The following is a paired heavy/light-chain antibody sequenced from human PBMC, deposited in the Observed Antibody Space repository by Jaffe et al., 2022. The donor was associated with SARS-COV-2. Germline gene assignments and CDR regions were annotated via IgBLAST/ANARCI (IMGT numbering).Heavy chain of an antibody. CDR3: AKASGYCSGGSCYSRRDYYYGMDV. V-gene: IGHV3-23*01. D-gene: IGHD2-15*01. CDR2: ISGSGGST. Sequence: EVQLLESGGGLVQPGGSLRLSCAASGFTFSSYAMSWVRQAPGKGLEWVSAISGSGGSTYYADSVKGRFTISRDNSKNTLYLQMNSLRAEDTAVYYCAKASGYCSGGSCYSRRDYYYGMDVWGQGTTVTVSS. CDR1: GFTFSSYA. J-gene: IGHJ6*02.
Light chain of an antibody. Sequence: DIVMTQTPLSLPVTPGEPASISCRSSQSLLDSDDGNTYLDWYLQKPGQSPQLLIYTLSYRASGVPDRFSGSGSGTDFTLKISRVEAEDVGVYYCMQRIEFPPFTFGQGTKLEIK. CDR2: TLS. J-gene: IGKJ2*01. CDR1: QSLLDSDDGNTY. V-gene: IGKV2-40*01. CDR3: MQRIEFPPFT.